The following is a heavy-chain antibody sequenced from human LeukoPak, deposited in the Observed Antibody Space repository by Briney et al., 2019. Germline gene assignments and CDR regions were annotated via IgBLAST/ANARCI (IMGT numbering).Heavy chain of an antibody. V-gene: IGHV4-39*07. CDR3: WSERMVAAYFDY. J-gene: IGHJ4*02. CDR1: GDSISTTSIY. Sequence: KPSETLSLTCNVSGDSISTTSIYWGWIRQPPGQGLEWIGSMHHSGITYYNPSLKSRASISVDTSKNQFSLRLSSVTAADTAVYYCWSERMVAAYFDYWGQGILVTVSS. D-gene: IGHD2-15*01. CDR2: MHHSGIT.